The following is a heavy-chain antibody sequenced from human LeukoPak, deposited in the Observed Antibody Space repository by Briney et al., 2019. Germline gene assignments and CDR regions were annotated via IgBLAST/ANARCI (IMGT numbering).Heavy chain of an antibody. J-gene: IGHJ4*02. CDR3: ATPKDSSNWYVFDY. CDR1: GFTFSSYA. V-gene: IGHV3-23*01. D-gene: IGHD6-13*01. Sequence: GGSLGLFCAASGFTFSSYAMSWVRQAPRKGLEWVSVISDSGGSTYYADSVKGRFTISRDNSKNTLYLHMNGLRAEDTAVYYCATPKDSSNWYVFDYWGQGTLVTVSS. CDR2: ISDSGGST.